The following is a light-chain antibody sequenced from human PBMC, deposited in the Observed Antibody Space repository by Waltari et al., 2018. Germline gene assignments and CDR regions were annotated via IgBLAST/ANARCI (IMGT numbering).Light chain of an antibody. Sequence: EIVLTQSPASLSLSPGDRATLSCRASQRVGSYLAWYQQKPGQAPRLLIYEASNRATGIPARFSGSGSGTDFTLTISSLEPEDFAVYYCQLRSNWPPLFTFGPGTNVDIK. CDR1: QRVGSY. CDR3: QLRSNWPPLFT. J-gene: IGKJ3*01. V-gene: IGKV3-11*01. CDR2: EAS.